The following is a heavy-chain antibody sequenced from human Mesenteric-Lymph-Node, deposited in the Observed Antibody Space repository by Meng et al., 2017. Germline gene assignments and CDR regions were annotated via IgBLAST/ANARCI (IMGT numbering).Heavy chain of an antibody. CDR1: GYTFTGYY. D-gene: IGHD3-22*01. CDR3: ARGYYDSSGYYPFDY. CDR2: INPNSGGT. J-gene: IGHJ4*02. V-gene: IGHV1-2*06. Sequence: QGQLVQSGAEVKKPGASVKVSCKASGYTFTGYYMHWVQQAPGQGLEWMGRINPNSGGTNYAQKFQGRVTMTRDTSISTAYMELSRLRSDDTAVYYCARGYYDSSGYYPFDYWGQGTLVTVSS.